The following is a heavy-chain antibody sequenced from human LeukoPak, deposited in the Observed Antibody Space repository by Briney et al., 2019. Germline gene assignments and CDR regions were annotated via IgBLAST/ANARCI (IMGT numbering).Heavy chain of an antibody. CDR2: IYTSGST. J-gene: IGHJ5*02. V-gene: IGHV4-61*02. CDR3: ARIYNCFDP. CDR1: GGSMSSGSYY. Sequence: SETLSLTCTVSGGSMSSGSYYWSWIRQPAGKGLEWIGRIYTSGSTNYNPSLRSRVTISVDTSKNQFSLKLSSMTAADTAVYYCARIYNCFDPWGQGTLVTVSS.